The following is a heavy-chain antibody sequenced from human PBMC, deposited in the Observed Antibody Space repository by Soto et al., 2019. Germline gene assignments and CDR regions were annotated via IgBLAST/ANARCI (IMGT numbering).Heavy chain of an antibody. Sequence: QVQLVQSGAEVKKSGSSVKVSCKASGGTFNRYAISWVRQAPGQGLEWMGGIIPMFRSANYAQRFQGRVTIIADESTNTVYMEMSSLTSDDTAVYYCATEGGHNYCLGRGHPFDPWGQGTLVTVSS. CDR3: ATEGGHNYCLGRGHPFDP. J-gene: IGHJ5*02. CDR1: GGTFNRYA. D-gene: IGHD1-1*01. V-gene: IGHV1-69*01. CDR2: IIPMFRSA.